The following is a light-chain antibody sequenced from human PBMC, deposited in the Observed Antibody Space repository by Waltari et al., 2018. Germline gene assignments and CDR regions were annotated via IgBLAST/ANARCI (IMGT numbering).Light chain of an antibody. CDR2: GAS. CDR1: QDIYNY. J-gene: IGKJ4*01. V-gene: IGKV1-27*01. CDR3: QNYHSVPLT. Sequence: DIQMTQSPSSLSASVGDRVTITCRASQDIYNYVAWYQEKPGKVLKLRIYGASSLQSGVPSRFRGGGSGAVFTLSINSLQPEDVATYYCQNYHSVPLTFGGGTRVDIK.